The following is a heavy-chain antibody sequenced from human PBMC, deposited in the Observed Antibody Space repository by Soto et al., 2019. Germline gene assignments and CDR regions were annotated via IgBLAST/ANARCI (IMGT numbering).Heavy chain of an antibody. D-gene: IGHD6-19*01. Sequence: SETLSLTCFVTHQSITSGYFWGWFRQPPGKGLEWIGSIYHSGNTYYYAPLRSRVTISVDTSKNQFSLKLTSVTAADTAVYFCTRIVGGNHVNFWGQGTLVTVSS. V-gene: IGHV4-38-2*01. CDR1: HQSITSGYF. CDR3: TRIVGGNHVNF. CDR2: IYHSGNT. J-gene: IGHJ4*02.